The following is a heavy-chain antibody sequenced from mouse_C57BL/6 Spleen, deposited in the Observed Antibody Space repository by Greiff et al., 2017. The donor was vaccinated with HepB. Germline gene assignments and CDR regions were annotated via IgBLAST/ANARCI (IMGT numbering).Heavy chain of an antibody. J-gene: IGHJ4*01. CDR2: INPSTGGT. D-gene: IGHD2-5*01. V-gene: IGHV1-43*01. CDR1: GYSFTGYY. Sequence: EVQLQQSGPELVKPGASVKISCKASGYSFTGYYMHWVKQSSEKSLEWIGEINPSTGGTSYNQKFKGKATLTVDKSSSTAYMQLKSLTSEDSAVYYCASYSNLYAMDYWGQGTSVTVSS. CDR3: ASYSNLYAMDY.